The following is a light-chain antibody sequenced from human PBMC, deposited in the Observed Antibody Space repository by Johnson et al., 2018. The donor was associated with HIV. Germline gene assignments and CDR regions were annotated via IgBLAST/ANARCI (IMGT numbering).Light chain of an antibody. Sequence: QPVLTQPPSVSAAPGQKVTISCSGSSSNIGNNYVSWYQQLPGTAPKLLIYENNKRPSVIPDRFSGSKSGTSATLGITGLQTGDEADYYCGTWDSSLRVGFFGTGTKVTVL. CDR1: SSNIGNNY. J-gene: IGLJ1*01. CDR3: GTWDSSLRVGF. V-gene: IGLV1-51*02. CDR2: ENN.